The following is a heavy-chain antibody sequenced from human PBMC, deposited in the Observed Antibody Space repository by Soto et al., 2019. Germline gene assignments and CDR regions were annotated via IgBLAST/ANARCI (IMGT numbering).Heavy chain of an antibody. CDR2: INHSGST. V-gene: IGHV4-34*01. CDR1: GGSFSGYY. Sequence: SETLSLTCAVYGGSFSGYYWSWIRQPPGKGLEWIGEINHSGSTNYNPSLKSRVTISVDTTKNQFSLKLSSETAAETAVYYCARGTIGYDSSGYYPAPNYFDSWGQGTLVTVSS. J-gene: IGHJ4*02. D-gene: IGHD3-22*01. CDR3: ARGTIGYDSSGYYPAPNYFDS.